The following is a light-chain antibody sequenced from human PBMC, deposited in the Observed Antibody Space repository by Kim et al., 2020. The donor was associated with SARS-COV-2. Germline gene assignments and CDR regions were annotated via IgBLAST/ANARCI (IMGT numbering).Light chain of an antibody. CDR2: GAS. CDR3: QQYGSSPRT. V-gene: IGKV3-20*01. J-gene: IGKJ1*01. CDR1: QSISSNY. Sequence: EIVLTQSPGTLSLSPGERATLSCRASQSISSNYLAWYQQKPGQAPRLLIHGASSRATGIPDRFSGSGSGTDFTLTISRLEPEDFAVYYCQQYGSSPRTFGQGTKVDIK.